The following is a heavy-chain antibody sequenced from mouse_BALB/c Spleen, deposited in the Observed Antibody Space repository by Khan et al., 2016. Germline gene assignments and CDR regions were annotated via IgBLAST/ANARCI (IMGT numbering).Heavy chain of an antibody. CDR3: ARRGPIYYYGSSCCY. V-gene: IGHV14-3*02. Sequence: VQLQQSGAELVKPGASVKLSCTASGFSIKDTCIHWVKQRPEQGLEWIGRIDPAHGNIEYDPKFQGKATITADTSSNTAYLQLSSLTSEDTAVYYCARRGPIYYYGSSCCYWGEGTTLTVSS. CDR2: IDPAHGNI. J-gene: IGHJ2*01. CDR1: GFSIKDTC. D-gene: IGHD1-1*01.